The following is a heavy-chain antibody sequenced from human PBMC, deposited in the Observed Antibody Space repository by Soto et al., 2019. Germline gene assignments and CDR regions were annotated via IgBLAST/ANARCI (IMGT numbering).Heavy chain of an antibody. CDR2: ISASGATS. V-gene: IGHV3-23*01. Sequence: EVQLLESGGGFIQPGGSLTLSCAASGFTIRSSAMSWVRQTPGKGLEWVATISASGATSLYTDSVKGRFTVYRHESRNMLSLQMDALRADDTGRYFCAKTAAQVAVDVYPRWFDSWGQGTLVTVSS. J-gene: IGHJ5*01. CDR1: GFTIRSSA. D-gene: IGHD2-15*01. CDR3: AKTAAQVAVDVYPRWFDS.